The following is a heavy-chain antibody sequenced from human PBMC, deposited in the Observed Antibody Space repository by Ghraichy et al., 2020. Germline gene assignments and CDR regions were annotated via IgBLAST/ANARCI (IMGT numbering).Heavy chain of an antibody. D-gene: IGHD5-18*01. J-gene: IGHJ4*02. CDR3: AKDGGYSYGLDY. CDR2: ISYDGSNK. CDR1: GFTFSSYG. Sequence: GESLKISCAASGFTFSSYGMHWVRQAPGKGLEWVAVISYDGSNKYYADSVKGQFTISRDNSKNTLYLQMNSLRAEDTAVYYCAKDGGYSYGLDYWGQGTLVTVSS. V-gene: IGHV3-30*18.